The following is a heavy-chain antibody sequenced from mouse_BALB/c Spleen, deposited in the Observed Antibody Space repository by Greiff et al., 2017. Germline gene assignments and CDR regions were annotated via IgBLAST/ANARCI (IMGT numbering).Heavy chain of an antibody. J-gene: IGHJ4*01. V-gene: IGHV1-4*02. Sequence: QVQLQQSAAELARPGASVKMSCKASGYTFTSYTMHWVKQRPGQGLEWIGYINPSSGYTEYNQKFKDKTTLTADKSSSTAYMQLSSLTSEDSAVYYCARGDYDGGYYAMDYWGQGTSVTVSS. CDR3: ARGDYDGGYYAMDY. CDR2: INPSSGYT. D-gene: IGHD2-4*01. CDR1: GYTFTSYT.